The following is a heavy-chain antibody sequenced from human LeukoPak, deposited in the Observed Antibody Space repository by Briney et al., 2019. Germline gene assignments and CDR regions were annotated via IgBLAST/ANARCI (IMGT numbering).Heavy chain of an antibody. CDR3: ARGIANTYYYDSSGYYIGDAFDI. V-gene: IGHV4-39*07. CDR2: IYYSGST. J-gene: IGHJ3*02. Sequence: PSETLSLTCTVSGGSISSYYWGWIRQPPGKGLEWIGSIYYSGSTYYNPSLKSRVTISVDTSKNQFSLKLSSVTAADTAVYYCARGIANTYYYDSSGYYIGDAFDIWGQGTMVTVSS. D-gene: IGHD3-22*01. CDR1: GGSISSYY.